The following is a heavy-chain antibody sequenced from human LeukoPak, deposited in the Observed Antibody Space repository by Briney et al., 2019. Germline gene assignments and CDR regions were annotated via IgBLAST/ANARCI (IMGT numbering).Heavy chain of an antibody. CDR1: GGSFSGYY. Sequence: SETLSLTCAVYGGSFSGYYWIWIRQPPGKGLEWIGEINHSGSTNYNPSLKSRVTISVDTSKNQFSLKLSSATAADTAVYYCARRAVVPVTYPNDAFDIWGQGTMVTVSS. CDR2: INHSGST. V-gene: IGHV4-34*01. D-gene: IGHD2-2*01. CDR3: ARRAVVPVTYPNDAFDI. J-gene: IGHJ3*02.